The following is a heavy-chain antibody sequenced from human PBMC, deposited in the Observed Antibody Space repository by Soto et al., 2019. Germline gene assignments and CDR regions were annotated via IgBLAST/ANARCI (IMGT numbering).Heavy chain of an antibody. CDR2: IIPKFGTT. CDR3: ARGGSNSSGWYSWFVP. CDR1: GGTFSTYP. D-gene: IGHD6-19*01. Sequence: QVQLVQSGAEVKKPGSSVEVSCKVSGGTFSTYPINWVRQAPGQGLEFMGGIIPKFGTTNYAQKFRGTVTITADESTSTAFMELNNLRSEDTAVYYCARGGSNSSGWYSWFVPWGLGTLVTVSS. V-gene: IGHV1-69*01. J-gene: IGHJ5*02.